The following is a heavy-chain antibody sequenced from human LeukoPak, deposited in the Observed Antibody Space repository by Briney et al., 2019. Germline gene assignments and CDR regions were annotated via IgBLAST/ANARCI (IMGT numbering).Heavy chain of an antibody. CDR2: IFHSANT. Sequence: PSETLSLTCAVSGYSISSGYYWGWFRQPPGKGLEWIGCIFHSANTYYNPSLKSRVSISVDTSKNQFSLKLTSVTAADSAVYYCAREGNYYDSSGYSNFDCWGQGTLVTVSS. CDR3: AREGNYYDSSGYSNFDC. J-gene: IGHJ4*02. CDR1: GYSISSGYY. D-gene: IGHD3-22*01. V-gene: IGHV4-38-2*02.